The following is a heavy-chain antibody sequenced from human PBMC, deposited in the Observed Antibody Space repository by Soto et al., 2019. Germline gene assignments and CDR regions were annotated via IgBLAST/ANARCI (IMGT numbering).Heavy chain of an antibody. J-gene: IGHJ6*02. CDR1: GFTFSSYS. D-gene: IGHD3-3*01. V-gene: IGHV3-21*01. CDR2: ISSSSSYI. Sequence: GGSLRLSCAASGFTFSSYSMNWVRQAPGKGLEWVSSISSSSSYIYYADSVKGRFTIARDNAKNSLYLQMNSLRAEDTAVYYCARDITICGGVIISYGMDFWGQGTTVTVSS. CDR3: ARDITICGGVIISYGMDF.